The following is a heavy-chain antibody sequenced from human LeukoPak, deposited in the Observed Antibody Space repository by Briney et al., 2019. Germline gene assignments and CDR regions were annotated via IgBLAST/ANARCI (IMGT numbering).Heavy chain of an antibody. CDR3: ARHAVRFGSFDY. D-gene: IGHD3-10*01. Sequence: PSETLSLTCTVSGGSISSYYWSWIRQPPGKGLEWIGYIYYSGSTNYNPSLKSRITISVDTSKNQFSLKLSSVTAADTAVYYCARHAVRFGSFDYWGQGTLVTVSS. V-gene: IGHV4-59*08. CDR1: GGSISSYY. CDR2: IYYSGST. J-gene: IGHJ4*02.